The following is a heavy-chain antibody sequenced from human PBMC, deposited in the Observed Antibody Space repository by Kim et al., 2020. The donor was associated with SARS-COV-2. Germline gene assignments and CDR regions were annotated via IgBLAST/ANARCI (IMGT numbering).Heavy chain of an antibody. V-gene: IGHV3-7*03. Sequence: CVDSVKGRFTXPRDNAKNSLYLQMNSLRAEDTAVYYCXRGRXRWXLXTDYWGQGTLVTVSS. CDR3: XRGRXRWXLXTDY. J-gene: IGHJ4*02. D-gene: IGHD1-26*01.